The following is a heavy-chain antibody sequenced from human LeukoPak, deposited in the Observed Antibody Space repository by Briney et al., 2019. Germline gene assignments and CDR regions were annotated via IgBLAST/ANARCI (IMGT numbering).Heavy chain of an antibody. CDR1: GFTFSSYA. CDR3: AKGARGYSDGFYFDY. V-gene: IGHV3-23*01. J-gene: IGHJ4*02. Sequence: GGSLRLSCAASGFTFSSYAMSWVRQAPGKGLEGVSAISGSGGSTYYADSVKGRFTISRDNSKNTLYLQMNSLRAEDTAVYYCAKGARGYSDGFYFDYWGQGTLVTVSS. CDR2: ISGSGGST. D-gene: IGHD2-15*01.